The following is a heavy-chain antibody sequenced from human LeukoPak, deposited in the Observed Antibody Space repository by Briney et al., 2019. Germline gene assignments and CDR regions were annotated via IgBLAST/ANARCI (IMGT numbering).Heavy chain of an antibody. CDR3: ARDRTIFGVEAFDI. CDR2: IIPIFGTA. CDR1: GGTFSSYA. V-gene: IGHV1-69*01. J-gene: IGHJ3*02. D-gene: IGHD3-3*01. Sequence: SVKVSCKASGGTFSSYAISWVRQAPGQGLEWMGGIIPIFGTANYAQKFQGRVTITADESTSTAYMELSSLRSEDTAVYYCARDRTIFGVEAFDIWGQGTMVTVSS.